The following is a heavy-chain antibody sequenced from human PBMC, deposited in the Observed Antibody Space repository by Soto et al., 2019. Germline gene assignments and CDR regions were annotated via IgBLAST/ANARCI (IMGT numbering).Heavy chain of an antibody. CDR1: GYSFTSYW. CDR3: ARLYYDSSGYFSDYYYYYGMDV. Sequence: PGESLKISCQGSGYSFTSYWISWVRQMPGKGLEWMGRIDPSDSYTNYGPSFQGHVTISTDKSISTAYLQWSSLKASDTAMYYCARLYYDSSGYFSDYYYYYGMDVWGQGTTVTVSS. CDR2: IDPSDSYT. V-gene: IGHV5-10-1*01. J-gene: IGHJ6*02. D-gene: IGHD3-22*01.